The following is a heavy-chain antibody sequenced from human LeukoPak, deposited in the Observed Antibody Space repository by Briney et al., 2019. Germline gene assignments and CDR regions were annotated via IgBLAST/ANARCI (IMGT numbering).Heavy chain of an antibody. D-gene: IGHD1-26*01. CDR1: GFTFSSYA. V-gene: IGHV3-23*01. CDR2: ISGSGGST. J-gene: IGHJ6*02. CDR3: AKDHPMGATTRNYYYYGMDV. Sequence: PGGSLRLSCAASGFTFSSYAMSWVRQAPGKGLEWVSAISGSGGSTYYADSVKGRFTISRDNSKNTLYLQMNSLRAEDTAVYYCAKDHPMGATTRNYYYYGMDVWGQGTTVTVSS.